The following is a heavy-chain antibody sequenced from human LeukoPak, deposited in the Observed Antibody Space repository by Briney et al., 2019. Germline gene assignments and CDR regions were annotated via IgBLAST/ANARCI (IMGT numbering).Heavy chain of an antibody. D-gene: IGHD3-22*01. CDR1: GGSISSSGYS. Sequence: SETLSLTCTVSGGSISSSGYSWGWIRQPPGKGLEWIGSIYYSGSTYYNPSLKSRVTISVDTSENQFSLKLSSVTAAETAVYYCASGRYDSSGYYNVFDIWGQGTMVTVSS. CDR2: IYYSGST. V-gene: IGHV4-39*01. CDR3: ASGRYDSSGYYNVFDI. J-gene: IGHJ3*02.